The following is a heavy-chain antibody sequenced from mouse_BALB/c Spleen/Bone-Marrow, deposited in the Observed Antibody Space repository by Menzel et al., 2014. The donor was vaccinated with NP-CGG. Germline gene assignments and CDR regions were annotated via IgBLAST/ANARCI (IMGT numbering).Heavy chain of an antibody. Sequence: EVKVEESGPGLVKPSQSLSLTCTVTGYSITSDYAWNWIRQFPGNKLEWMGYISYSGSTSYNPSLKSRISITRDTSKNQFFLQLNSVTTEDTATYYRARRDYDDYAMDYWGQRTSVTVSS. V-gene: IGHV3-2*02. J-gene: IGHJ4*01. D-gene: IGHD2-4*01. CDR1: GYSITSDYA. CDR2: ISYSGST. CDR3: ARRDYDDYAMDY.